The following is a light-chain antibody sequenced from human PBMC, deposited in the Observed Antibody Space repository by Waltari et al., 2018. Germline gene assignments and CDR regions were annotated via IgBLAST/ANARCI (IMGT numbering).Light chain of an antibody. CDR3: QTGGHGTWV. V-gene: IGLV4-69*01. CDR2: VNSDGSN. Sequence: QLVLTQSPSASASLGASVKQTCTLSSGHSTNTIAWHQQQPGKGPGSWMKVNSDGSNRKGDQIPDRFSGSSSGAEHYLTISSLQSEDEADYYCQTGGHGTWVFGGGTKLTVL. J-gene: IGLJ3*02. CDR1: SGHSTNT.